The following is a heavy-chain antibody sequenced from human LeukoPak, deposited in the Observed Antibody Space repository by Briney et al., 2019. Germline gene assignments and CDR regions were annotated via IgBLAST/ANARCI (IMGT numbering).Heavy chain of an antibody. D-gene: IGHD5-24*01. CDR1: GYTFTDYY. CDR3: ARERDGYNNRRAFDY. CDR2: INPNSGGT. J-gene: IGHJ4*02. V-gene: IGHV1-2*02. Sequence: ASVKVSCKASGYTFTDYYMHWVRQAPGQGLEWMGWINPNSGGTNYAQKFQGRVTMTRDTSISTAYMELSSLRSEDTAVYYCARERDGYNNRRAFDYWGQGTLVTVSS.